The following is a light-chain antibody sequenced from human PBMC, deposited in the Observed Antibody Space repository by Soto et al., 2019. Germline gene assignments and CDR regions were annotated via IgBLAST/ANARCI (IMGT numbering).Light chain of an antibody. J-gene: IGKJ1*01. CDR3: QQFYSWPRT. CDR1: QSVSSN. Sequence: EIVMTQSPGTLSVSPGERATLSCRASQSVSSNLAWYQQKPGQAPRLLIYGASTRATGIPARFSGSGSETQFTLTISSLPSEDFAVYYCQQFYSWPRTFGQWIQVQMK. V-gene: IGKV3-15*01. CDR2: GAS.